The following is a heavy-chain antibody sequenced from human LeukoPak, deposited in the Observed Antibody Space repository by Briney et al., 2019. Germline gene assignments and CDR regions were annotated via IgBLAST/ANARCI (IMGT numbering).Heavy chain of an antibody. CDR3: ARVTDYYGSGSYSKAWFDP. J-gene: IGHJ5*02. V-gene: IGHV4-30-4*01. D-gene: IGHD3-10*01. CDR2: IYYSGST. Sequence: PSETLSLTCTVSGGSISSGDYYWRWLRQPPGRGVEGVGYIYYSGSTYYNPSLKSRVTISVDTSKNQFSLQLSSVTAADTAVYYCARVTDYYGSGSYSKAWFDPWGQGTLVTVSS. CDR1: GGSISSGDYY.